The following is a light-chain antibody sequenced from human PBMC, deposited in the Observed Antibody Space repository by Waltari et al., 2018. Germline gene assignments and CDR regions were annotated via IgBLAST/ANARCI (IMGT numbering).Light chain of an antibody. CDR1: QSLLHSDGYNY. V-gene: IGKV2-28*01. J-gene: IGKJ1*01. Sequence: EIVMTQSPLSLPVTPGEPASISCRSSQSLLHSDGYNYLNWYLQKPGQSPPLLIYLSFIRASGVPDRFTGIGAGTDFTLKISRVEAEDVGLYYCMQALHTPPTFGQGTRAEIK. CDR2: LSF. CDR3: MQALHTPPT.